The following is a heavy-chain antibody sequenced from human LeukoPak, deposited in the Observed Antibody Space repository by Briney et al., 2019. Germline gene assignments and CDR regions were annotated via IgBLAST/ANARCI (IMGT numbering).Heavy chain of an antibody. J-gene: IGHJ4*02. CDR3: ARAYDYVWGSYRYTPPCFDY. CDR2: IKQDGSEK. Sequence: GGSLRLSCAASGFTFSSYWMSWVRQAPGKGLEWVANIKQDGSEKYYVDSVKGRFTISRDNAKNSLYLQMNSLRAEDTAVYYCARAYDYVWGSYRYTPPCFDYWGQGTLVTVSS. V-gene: IGHV3-7*04. D-gene: IGHD3-16*02. CDR1: GFTFSSYW.